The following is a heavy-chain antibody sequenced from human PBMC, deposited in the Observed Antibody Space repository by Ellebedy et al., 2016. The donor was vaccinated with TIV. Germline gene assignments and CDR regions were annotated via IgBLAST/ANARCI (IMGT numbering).Heavy chain of an antibody. CDR1: GFTFSSYG. CDR2: IWYDGSNK. D-gene: IGHD5-18*01. J-gene: IGHJ6*02. V-gene: IGHV3-33*08. Sequence: GESLKISCAASGFTFSSYGMHWVRQTPGKGLEWVAVIWYDGSNKYYADSVKGRFTISRDNSKNTLYLQMNSLRAEDTAVYYCARANTAMVRRNHMDVWGQGTTVTVPS. CDR3: ARANTAMVRRNHMDV.